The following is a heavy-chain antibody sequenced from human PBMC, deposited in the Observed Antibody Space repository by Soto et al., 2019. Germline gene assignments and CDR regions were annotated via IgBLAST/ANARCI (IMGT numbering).Heavy chain of an antibody. V-gene: IGHV1-69*13. CDR3: ARSGTSVGMIVVDFEY. Sequence: SVKVSCKASGNTFSNYAISWVRQAPGQGLEWMGGIIPMFGTANHAQKFQGRVTITADESTTTAYMELSSLRSEDTAVYYCARSGTSVGMIVVDFEYWGQGTLVTVSS. D-gene: IGHD3-22*01. J-gene: IGHJ4*02. CDR1: GNTFSNYA. CDR2: IIPMFGTA.